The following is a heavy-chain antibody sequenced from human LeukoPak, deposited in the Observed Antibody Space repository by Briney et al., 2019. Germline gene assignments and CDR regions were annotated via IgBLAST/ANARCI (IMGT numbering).Heavy chain of an antibody. D-gene: IGHD3-16*01. V-gene: IGHV3-11*01. CDR2: IGTRSNPI. CDR3: AREARGSGGDFDY. CDR1: GFRLRDFY. Sequence: GGSLRLSCAPSGFRLRDFYMSWLRQAPGMGLEWISYIGTRSNPIYFADSVKGRFTLSRDDAKNSLYLQMNSLRDEDTAVYFCAREARGSGGDFDYWGQGILVTVSS. J-gene: IGHJ4*02.